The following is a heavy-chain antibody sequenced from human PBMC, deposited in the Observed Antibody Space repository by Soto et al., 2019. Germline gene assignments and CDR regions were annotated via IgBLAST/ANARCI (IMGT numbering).Heavy chain of an antibody. V-gene: IGHV4-39*01. J-gene: IGHJ4*02. CDR3: AFTLGASSSWYPYFDY. CDR2: IYYSGST. D-gene: IGHD6-13*01. CDR1: GGSISSSSYY. Sequence: NPSETLSLTCTVSGGSISSSSYYWGWIRQPPGKGLEWIGSIYYSGSTYYNPSLKSRVTISVDTSKNQFSLKLSSVTAADTAVYYCAFTLGASSSWYPYFDYWGQGTLVTVSS.